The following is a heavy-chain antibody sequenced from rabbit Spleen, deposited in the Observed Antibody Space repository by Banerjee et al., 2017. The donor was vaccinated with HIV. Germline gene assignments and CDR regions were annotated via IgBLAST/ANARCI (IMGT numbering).Heavy chain of an antibody. CDR3: ARAGEGGDGYRNL. J-gene: IGHJ4*01. D-gene: IGHD5-1*01. Sequence: QEQLEESGGGLVKPGGSLTLTCKASGFDLSSYYYVCWVRQAPGMGLEWIACIRGDGRSARIYYASWAKGRYTFSKTSSTTVTLQMTSLTVADTATYFCARAGEGGDGYRNLWGPGTLV. CDR2: IRGDGRSARI. V-gene: IGHV1S45*01. CDR1: GFDLSSYYY.